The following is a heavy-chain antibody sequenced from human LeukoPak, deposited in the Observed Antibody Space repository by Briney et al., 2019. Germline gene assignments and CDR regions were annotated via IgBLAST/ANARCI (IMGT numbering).Heavy chain of an antibody. D-gene: IGHD2-15*01. Sequence: PSETLSLTCTVSGGSISNYYWSWIRQPPGKGLEWIGYIYYSGNTNYNPSLKSRVTISVDTSKNQFSLKLSSVTAADTAVYYCASYGSGDYWGQGTLVTVSS. V-gene: IGHV4-59*12. CDR1: GGSISNYY. CDR2: IYYSGNT. CDR3: ASYGSGDY. J-gene: IGHJ4*02.